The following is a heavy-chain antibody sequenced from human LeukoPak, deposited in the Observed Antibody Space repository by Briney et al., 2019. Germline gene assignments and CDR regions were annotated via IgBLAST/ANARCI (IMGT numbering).Heavy chain of an antibody. Sequence: GGSLRLSCAASGFTFSSYAMSWVRQAPGRGLEWVSGISTTGDTTSHADSVRGRFTISRDNPRSTLYMEVNSLRAEDTAVYYCAIMHRYYDGSGYWVQWGQGTLVTVSS. CDR2: ISTTGDTT. D-gene: IGHD3-22*01. CDR1: GFTFSSYA. V-gene: IGHV3-23*01. J-gene: IGHJ4*02. CDR3: AIMHRYYDGSGYWVQ.